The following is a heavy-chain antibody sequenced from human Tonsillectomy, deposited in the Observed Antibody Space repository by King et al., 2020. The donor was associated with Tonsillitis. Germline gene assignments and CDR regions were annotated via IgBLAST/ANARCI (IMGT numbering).Heavy chain of an antibody. CDR1: GYTFTSYA. J-gene: IGHJ4*02. Sequence: VQLVQSGAEVKKPGASVKVSCKASGYTFTSYAMHWVRQPPGQRLEWMGWINAGNGNTKYSQKFQGRVTITRDTSASTAYMELSSLRSEDTAVYYCARERGGCSSTSCYYYFDYWGQGTLVTVSS. CDR2: INAGNGNT. CDR3: ARERGGCSSTSCYYYFDY. V-gene: IGHV1-3*01. D-gene: IGHD2-2*01.